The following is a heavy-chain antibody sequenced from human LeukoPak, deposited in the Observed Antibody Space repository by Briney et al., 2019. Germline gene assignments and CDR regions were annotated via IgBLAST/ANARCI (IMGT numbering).Heavy chain of an antibody. J-gene: IGHJ4*02. CDR2: IYYSGST. CDR1: GGSISSYY. D-gene: IGHD6-13*01. CDR3: ARYSSRWGFDY. Sequence: SETLSLTCTVSGGSISSYYWSWIRQPPGKGLEWIGYIYYSGSTNYNPSLKSRVTISVDTSKNQFSLKLSPVTAADTAVYYCARYSSRWGFDYWGQGTLVTVSS. V-gene: IGHV4-59*01.